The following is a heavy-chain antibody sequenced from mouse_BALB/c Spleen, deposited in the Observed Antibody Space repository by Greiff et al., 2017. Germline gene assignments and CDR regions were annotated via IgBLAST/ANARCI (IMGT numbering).Heavy chain of an antibody. Sequence: VQLQQSGAELVRPGALVKLSCKASGFNIKDYYMHWVKQRPEQGLEWIGWIDPENGNTIYDPKFQGKASITADTSSNTAYLQLSSLTSEDTAVYYCARGNYGNYVGFAYWGQGTLVTVSA. D-gene: IGHD2-1*01. J-gene: IGHJ3*01. CDR1: GFNIKDYY. V-gene: IGHV14-1*02. CDR3: ARGNYGNYVGFAY. CDR2: IDPENGNT.